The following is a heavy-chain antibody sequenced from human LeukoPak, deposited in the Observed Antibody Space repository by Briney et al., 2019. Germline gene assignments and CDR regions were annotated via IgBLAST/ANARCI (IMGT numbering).Heavy chain of an antibody. Sequence: SETLSLTCTVSGGSISSYYWSWIRQPPGKGLEWIGYIYYSGSTNYNPSLKSRVTISVGTSKNQFSLKLSSVTAADTAVYYCARGFGRDGYHARVNDAFDIWGQGTMVTVSS. D-gene: IGHD5-24*01. V-gene: IGHV4-59*01. CDR3: ARGFGRDGYHARVNDAFDI. CDR2: IYYSGST. J-gene: IGHJ3*02. CDR1: GGSISSYY.